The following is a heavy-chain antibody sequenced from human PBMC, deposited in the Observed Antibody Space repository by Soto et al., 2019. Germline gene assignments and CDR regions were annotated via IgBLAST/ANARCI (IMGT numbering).Heavy chain of an antibody. Sequence: QVQLVQSGAEVRKPGSSVKVSCKASGGTFISYSISWVRQAPGQGLEWMGRIIPSLDTRNYAEQFQGRVTITADNFTSTVYMEVNSLRSEGTALYFWARGIGYCSGGNCYSDVWGQGTLVTVSS. CDR2: IIPSLDTR. CDR1: GGTFISYS. CDR3: ARGIGYCSGGNCYSDV. D-gene: IGHD2-15*01. J-gene: IGHJ4*02. V-gene: IGHV1-69*08.